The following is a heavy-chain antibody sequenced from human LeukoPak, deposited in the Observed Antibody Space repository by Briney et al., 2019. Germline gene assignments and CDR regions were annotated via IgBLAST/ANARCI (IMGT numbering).Heavy chain of an antibody. CDR2: IYYSGST. Sequence: SETLSLTCTVSGGSISSYYWSWIRQPPGKGLEWIGYIYYSGSTNYNPSLNSRVTISVDASRNQFSLKLSSVTAADTAVYYCARGGWSLDYWGQGTLVTVSS. CDR1: GGSISSYY. J-gene: IGHJ4*02. V-gene: IGHV4-59*01. D-gene: IGHD6-19*01. CDR3: ARGGWSLDY.